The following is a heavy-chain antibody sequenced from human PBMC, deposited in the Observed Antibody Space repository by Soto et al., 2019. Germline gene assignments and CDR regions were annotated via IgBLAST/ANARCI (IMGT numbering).Heavy chain of an antibody. CDR3: ATAHIVATTPKANWFDP. J-gene: IGHJ5*02. CDR1: GYTFTSYA. CDR2: INAGNGNT. D-gene: IGHD5-12*01. V-gene: IGHV1-3*01. Sequence: ASVKVSCKASGYTFTSYAMHWVRQAPGQRLEWMGWINAGNGNTSYAQKFQGRVTMTKDTSTNTAYMELSSLRSEDTAVYHCATAHIVATTPKANWFDPWGQGTLVTVSS.